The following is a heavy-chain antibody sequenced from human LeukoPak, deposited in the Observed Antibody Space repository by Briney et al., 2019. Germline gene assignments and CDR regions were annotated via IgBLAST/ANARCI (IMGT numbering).Heavy chain of an antibody. CDR2: ISGSGGTT. CDR3: ARVDTATQNNWFDP. CDR1: GFTFNSYA. D-gene: IGHD5-18*01. Sequence: LTGGSLRLSCAASGFTFNSYAMNWVRQAPGKGLEWVSGISGSGGTTYYADSVKGRFTISRDNSKNTLYLQMNSLRAEDTAVYYCARVDTATQNNWFDPWGQGTLVTVSS. V-gene: IGHV3-23*01. J-gene: IGHJ5*02.